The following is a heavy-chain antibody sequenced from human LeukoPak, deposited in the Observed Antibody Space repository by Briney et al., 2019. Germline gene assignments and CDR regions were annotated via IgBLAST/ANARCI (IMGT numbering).Heavy chain of an antibody. CDR2: ISSFSGTI. CDR1: GITFSSYS. D-gene: IGHD6-13*01. CDR3: ASPGSSGIAAAGAHAFDI. V-gene: IGHV3-48*01. Sequence: GGSLRLSCVASGITFSSYSMNWVRQAPGKGLEWVSYISSFSGTINYADSAKGRFTISRDNAKNSLYLQMNSLRAEDTAVYYCASPGSSGIAAAGAHAFDIWGQGTMVTVSS. J-gene: IGHJ3*02.